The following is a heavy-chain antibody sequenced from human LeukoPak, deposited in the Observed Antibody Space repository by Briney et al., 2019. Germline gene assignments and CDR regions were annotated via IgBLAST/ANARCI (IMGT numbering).Heavy chain of an antibody. J-gene: IGHJ4*02. V-gene: IGHV3-66*01. Sequence: GGSLRLSCAASGFTVTSNYMSWVRQAPGKGLEGFSVIYSGGSAYYADSVKGRFTISRDNSKNTLYLQMNSLGAEDTAVYYCARGRGYSLNFDYWGQGTLVTVSS. D-gene: IGHD5-18*01. CDR2: IYSGGSA. CDR1: GFTVTSNY. CDR3: ARGRGYSLNFDY.